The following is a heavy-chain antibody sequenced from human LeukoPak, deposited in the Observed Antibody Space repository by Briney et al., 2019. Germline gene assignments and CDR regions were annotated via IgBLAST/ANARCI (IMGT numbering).Heavy chain of an antibody. D-gene: IGHD4-17*01. J-gene: IGHJ2*01. Sequence: SGGSLRLSCAASGFTFSSYSMHWVRQAPGKGLEWVAVISYDGSNKYYADSVKGRFTISRDNSKNTLYLQMNSLRAEDTAVYYCAKNKGPYGDYSWYFDLWGRGTLVTVSS. CDR3: AKNKGPYGDYSWYFDL. CDR2: ISYDGSNK. V-gene: IGHV3-30*18. CDR1: GFTFSSYS.